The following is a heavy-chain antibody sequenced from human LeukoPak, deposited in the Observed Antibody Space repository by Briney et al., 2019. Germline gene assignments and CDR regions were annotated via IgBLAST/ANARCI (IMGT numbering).Heavy chain of an antibody. CDR1: GFTFSSYS. V-gene: IGHV3-64D*09. CDR3: VKGYCSSISCYGDC. CDR2: ISSNGGST. J-gene: IGHJ4*02. Sequence: PGGSLRLACSASGFTFSSYSMHWVRPAPGEGLEYVSAISSNGGSTYYADSVKGRFTISRDNSKNTLYLQMSSLRAEDTAVYYCVKGYCSSISCYGDCWGQGTLVTVSS. D-gene: IGHD2-2*01.